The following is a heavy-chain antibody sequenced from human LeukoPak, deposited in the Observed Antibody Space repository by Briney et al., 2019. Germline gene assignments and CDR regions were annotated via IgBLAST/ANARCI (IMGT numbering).Heavy chain of an antibody. CDR1: GFTFSSYA. V-gene: IGHV3-23*01. D-gene: IGHD5-18*01. CDR3: AKTGEIQLWFH. CDR2: INGSGGST. J-gene: IGHJ4*02. Sequence: GGSLRLSCAASGFTFSSYAMSWVRQAPGKGLEWVSAINGSGGSTYYADSVKGRFTISRDNSKNTLYLQMNSLRAEDTAVYYCAKTGEIQLWFHWGQGTLVTVSS.